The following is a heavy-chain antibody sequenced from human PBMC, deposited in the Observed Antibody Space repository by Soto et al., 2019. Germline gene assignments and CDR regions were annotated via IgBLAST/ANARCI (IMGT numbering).Heavy chain of an antibody. CDR3: ERQNAPYCSSTSCRYYYYGMDV. D-gene: IGHD2-2*01. CDR2: IYPGDSDT. J-gene: IGHJ6*02. Sequence: GGALKISFKGSGYSFTSYWIGWVRQMPGKGLEWRGIIYPGDSDTRYSPSFQGQVTISADKSISTAYLQWSSLKASDTAMYYCERQNAPYCSSTSCRYYYYGMDVWGQGTTVTVSS. CDR1: GYSFTSYW. V-gene: IGHV5-51*01.